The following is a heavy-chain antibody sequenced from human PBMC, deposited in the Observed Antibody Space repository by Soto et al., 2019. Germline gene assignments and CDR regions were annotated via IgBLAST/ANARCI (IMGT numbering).Heavy chain of an antibody. V-gene: IGHV3-30-3*01. CDR1: GFTFSSYA. J-gene: IGHJ4*02. D-gene: IGHD2-2*01. CDR3: ARDEYCISTSCYHY. Sequence: QVQLVESGGGVVQPGRSLRLSCAASGFTFSSYAMHWVRQAPGKGLEWVAVISYDGSNKYYADSVKGRFTISRDNSKNTLYLQMNSLRAEDTAVYYCARDEYCISTSCYHYWGQGTLVTVSS. CDR2: ISYDGSNK.